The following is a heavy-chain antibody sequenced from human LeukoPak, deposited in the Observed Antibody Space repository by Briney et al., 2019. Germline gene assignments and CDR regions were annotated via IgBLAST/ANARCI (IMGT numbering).Heavy chain of an antibody. V-gene: IGHV3-21*01. Sequence: GGSLRLSCAASGFTFSSYSVNWVRQAPGKGLEWVSSISSSSSYIYYADSVKGRFTISRDNAKNSLYLQMNSLRAEDTAVYYCARDHYDYVWGSYRYFSLFDYWGQGTLVTVSS. CDR3: ARDHYDYVWGSYRYFSLFDY. D-gene: IGHD3-16*02. CDR1: GFTFSSYS. J-gene: IGHJ4*02. CDR2: ISSSSSYI.